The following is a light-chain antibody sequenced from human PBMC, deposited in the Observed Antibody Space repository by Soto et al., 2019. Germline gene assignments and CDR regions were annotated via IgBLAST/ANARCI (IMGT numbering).Light chain of an antibody. CDR2: RNN. Sequence: QSVLTQPPSVSGTPGQRVTISCYGSISNIGNNYVHWFQQLPGTAPKVLSNRNNQRPSGVPDRFSGSKSGTSASLAISGLRSEDEAEYYCAAWDDTVRSYVFGTGTKLTVL. CDR1: ISNIGNNY. V-gene: IGLV1-47*01. CDR3: AAWDDTVRSYV. J-gene: IGLJ1*01.